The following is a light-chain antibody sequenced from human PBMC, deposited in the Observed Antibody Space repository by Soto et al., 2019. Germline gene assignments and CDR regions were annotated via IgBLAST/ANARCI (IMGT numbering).Light chain of an antibody. CDR2: DAS. CDR1: QSVSSY. J-gene: IGKJ1*01. CDR3: QQRSSWPET. V-gene: IGKV3-11*01. Sequence: EIVLTQSPATLSLSPGERATLSCRASQSVSSYLAWFQVKPGQAPRLLIYDASNRATGIPARFSGSGSGTDFTLNISSLEPEDFAVYYCQQRSSWPETFGQGTKVDIK.